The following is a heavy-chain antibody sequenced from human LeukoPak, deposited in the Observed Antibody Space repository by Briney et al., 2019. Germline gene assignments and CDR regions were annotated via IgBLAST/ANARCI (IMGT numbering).Heavy chain of an antibody. V-gene: IGHV3-7*01. CDR1: GFTFSSYW. CDR3: AREARYYDSSGYYYGWFDP. CDR2: IKQDGSEK. D-gene: IGHD3-22*01. J-gene: IGHJ5*02. Sequence: PGGSLRLSCAASGFTFSSYWMSWVRQAPGKGLEWVANIKQDGSEKYYVDSVKGRFTISRDNAKNSLYLQMNSLRAEDTAVYYCAREARYYDSSGYYYGWFDPWGQGTLVTVSS.